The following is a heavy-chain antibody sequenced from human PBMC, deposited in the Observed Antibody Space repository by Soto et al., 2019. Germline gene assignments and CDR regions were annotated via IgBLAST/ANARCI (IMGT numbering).Heavy chain of an antibody. Sequence: ASVKVSCKASGGTFSSYTISWVRQAPGQGLEWMGRIIPILGIANYAQKFQGRVTITADKSTSTAYMELSSLRSEDTAVYYCAKSFLDVLLWFGEPDAFDIWGQGTMVTVSS. CDR1: GGTFSSYT. V-gene: IGHV1-69*02. CDR2: IIPILGIA. CDR3: AKSFLDVLLWFGEPDAFDI. D-gene: IGHD3-10*01. J-gene: IGHJ3*02.